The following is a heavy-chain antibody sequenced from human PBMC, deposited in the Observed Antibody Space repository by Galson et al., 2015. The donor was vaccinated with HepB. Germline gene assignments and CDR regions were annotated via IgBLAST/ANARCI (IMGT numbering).Heavy chain of an antibody. D-gene: IGHD2-15*01. CDR2: IWHEGRNT. CDR3: ARDRGGGSSDY. J-gene: IGHJ4*02. Sequence: SLRLSCAASGFTFSGYGIHWVRQAPGKGLEWVAVIWHEGRNTHYADSVKGRFTISRDNFKNTVSLQMNSLRVEDTAVYYCARDRGGGSSDYWGRGTQVTVSS. CDR1: GFTFSGYG. V-gene: IGHV3-33*08.